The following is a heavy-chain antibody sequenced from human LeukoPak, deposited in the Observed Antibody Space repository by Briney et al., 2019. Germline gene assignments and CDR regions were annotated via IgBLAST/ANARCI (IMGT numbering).Heavy chain of an antibody. D-gene: IGHD6-19*01. CDR3: ARDPTNTSGRYAFFDY. J-gene: IGHJ4*02. CDR1: GYTFNKHG. Sequence: GASVKVSFKASGYTFNKHGISWVRQAPGQGLEWMGWISCYNGDTHCAQKFQGRVTMTTDTSTTTAYMELRSLRSDDTALYYCARDPTNTSGRYAFFDYWGQGTLVTVSS. V-gene: IGHV1-18*01. CDR2: ISCYNGDT.